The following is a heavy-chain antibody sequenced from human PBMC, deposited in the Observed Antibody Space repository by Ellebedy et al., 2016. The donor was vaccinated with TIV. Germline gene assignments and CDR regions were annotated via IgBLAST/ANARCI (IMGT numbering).Heavy chain of an antibody. Sequence: GESLKISCATSGFTFGGYGIHWVRQAPGKGLEWVAVIWYDGTTNYYIDSVKGRFSISRDSSKNTVDLQMNSLRVEDTAVYYCARDQGYSSSWLTDWGQGTLVTVSS. V-gene: IGHV3-33*01. CDR3: ARDQGYSSSWLTD. CDR2: IWYDGTTN. D-gene: IGHD6-13*01. J-gene: IGHJ4*02. CDR1: GFTFGGYG.